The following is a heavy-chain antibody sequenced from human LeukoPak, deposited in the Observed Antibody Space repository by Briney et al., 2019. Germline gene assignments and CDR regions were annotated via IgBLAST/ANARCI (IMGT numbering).Heavy chain of an antibody. CDR2: ISAYNGNT. CDR1: GGTFSSYA. V-gene: IGHV1-18*01. J-gene: IGHJ4*02. CDR3: AREYWDGYNPNYFDY. D-gene: IGHD5-24*01. Sequence: ASVKVSCKASGGTFSSYAISWVRQAPGQGLEWMGWISAYNGNTNYAQKLQGRVTMTTDTSTSTAYMELRSLRSDDTAVYYCAREYWDGYNPNYFDYWGQGTLVTVSS.